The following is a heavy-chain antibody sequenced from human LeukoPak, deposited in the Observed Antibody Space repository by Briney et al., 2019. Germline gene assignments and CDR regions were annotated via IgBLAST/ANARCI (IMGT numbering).Heavy chain of an antibody. CDR1: GGSISSYY. J-gene: IGHJ3*02. CDR3: ARDLGDGYNSGDAFDI. Sequence: NPSETLSLTCTVSGGSISSYYWSWIRQPPGKVLEWIGYIYYSGSTNYNPSLKSRVTISVNTSKNQFSLKLRSVTAADTAVYYCARDLGDGYNSGDAFDIWGQGTMVTVSS. D-gene: IGHD5-24*01. CDR2: IYYSGST. V-gene: IGHV4-59*01.